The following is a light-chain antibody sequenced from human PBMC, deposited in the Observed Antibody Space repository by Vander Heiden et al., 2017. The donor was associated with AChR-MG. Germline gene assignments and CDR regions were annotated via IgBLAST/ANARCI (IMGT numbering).Light chain of an antibody. CDR1: SWHSNYD. CDR3: QTWDTGFQV. V-gene: IGLV4-69*01. CDR2: LNSVGSH. J-gene: IGLJ3*02. Sequence: QLVLTQPPSASSSLGASVQLTCILSSWHSNYDIPWHQQQPQKGPRYVMRLNSVGSHDRGAGIPDRFSGSSSGSERYLTISSLQAEDEGDYYCQTWDTGFQVFGGGTKLTVL.